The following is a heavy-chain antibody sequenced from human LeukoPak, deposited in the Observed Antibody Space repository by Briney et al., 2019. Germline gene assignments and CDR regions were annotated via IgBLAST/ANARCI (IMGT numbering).Heavy chain of an antibody. CDR2: ISSNGGST. CDR3: ARRSSGWYSDY. Sequence: GGSLRLSCAAPGFTFTSYAMHWVRQAPGKGLEYVSAISSNGGSTYYANSVKGRFTISRDNSKSTLYLQMGSLRAEDMAVYYCARRSSGWYSDYWGQGTLVTVSS. V-gene: IGHV3-64*01. D-gene: IGHD6-19*01. J-gene: IGHJ4*02. CDR1: GFTFTSYA.